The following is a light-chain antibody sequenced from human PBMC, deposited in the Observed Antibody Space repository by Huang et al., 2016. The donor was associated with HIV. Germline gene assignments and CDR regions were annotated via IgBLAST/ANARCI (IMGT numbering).Light chain of an antibody. J-gene: IGKJ1*01. Sequence: DIQMTQSPSSLSAFVRDTVTITCRASQVIGNSLAWYQQKPGRPPKLLIYVASTLQAGDPSRFRGSGSGTEFTLTISKLQTEDISTYYGQKYDSAPRTFGQGTRV. CDR2: VAS. V-gene: IGKV1-27*01. CDR3: QKYDSAPRT. CDR1: QVIGNS.